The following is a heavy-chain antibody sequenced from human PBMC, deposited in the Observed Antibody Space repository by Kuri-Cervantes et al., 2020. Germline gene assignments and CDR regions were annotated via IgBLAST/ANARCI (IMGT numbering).Heavy chain of an antibody. CDR3: TKDHLYGNFGECFDY. CDR2: ISGSGDST. D-gene: IGHD3-10*01. J-gene: IGHJ4*02. Sequence: GESLKISCAASGFTFSSYWMSWVRQAPGKGLEWVSGISGSGDSTYYADSVKGRFTISRDNSRDTLYLQMNSLRAEDTAIYYCTKDHLYGNFGECFDYWGQGARVTVSS. V-gene: IGHV3-23*01. CDR1: GFTFSSYW.